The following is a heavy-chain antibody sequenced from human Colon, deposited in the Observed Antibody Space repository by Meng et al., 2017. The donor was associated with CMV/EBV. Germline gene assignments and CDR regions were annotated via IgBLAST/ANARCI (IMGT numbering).Heavy chain of an antibody. J-gene: IGHJ4*02. CDR2: ILHDGSDN. CDR3: ARDRYGGAFDY. CDR1: GFTLSTYA. D-gene: IGHD3-10*01. Sequence: GGSLRLSCVVSGFTLSTYAMHWVRQAPGKGLEEVAAILHDGSDNYHAESVKGRFTISRDNAKNSLYLQMNRLRAEDTAVYYCARDRYGGAFDYWGQGTLVTVSS. V-gene: IGHV3-30-3*01.